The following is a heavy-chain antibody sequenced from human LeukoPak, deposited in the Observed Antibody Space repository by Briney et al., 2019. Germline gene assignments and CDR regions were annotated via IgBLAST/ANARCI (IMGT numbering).Heavy chain of an antibody. Sequence: SETLSLTCTVSGGSISSYYWSWIRQPAGKGLEWIGRIYTSGSTNYNPSLKSRVTMSVDTSKNQFSLKLSSVTAADTAVYYWARFGRRRHYYGSGSYDIWGQGTMVTVSS. CDR3: ARFGRRRHYYGSGSYDI. CDR1: GGSISSYY. J-gene: IGHJ3*02. CDR2: IYTSGST. D-gene: IGHD3-10*01. V-gene: IGHV4-4*07.